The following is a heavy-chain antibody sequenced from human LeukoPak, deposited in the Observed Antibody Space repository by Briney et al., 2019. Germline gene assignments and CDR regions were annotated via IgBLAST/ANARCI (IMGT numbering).Heavy chain of an antibody. CDR2: INHSGST. V-gene: IGHV4-34*01. CDR1: GGSFSGYY. D-gene: IGHD3-22*01. J-gene: IGHJ6*03. Sequence: SETLSLTCAVYGGSFSGYYWSWIRQPPGKGLEWIGGINHSGSTNYNPSLKSRVTISVDTSKNQFSLKLSSVTAADTAVYYCARPTPYYYDSSGYPTDMDVWGKGTTVTVSS. CDR3: ARPTPYYYDSSGYPTDMDV.